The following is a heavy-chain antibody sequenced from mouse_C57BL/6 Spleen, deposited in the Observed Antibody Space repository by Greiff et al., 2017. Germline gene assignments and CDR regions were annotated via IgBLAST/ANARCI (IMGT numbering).Heavy chain of an antibody. CDR3: ARPPLMDY. Sequence: EVHLVESGGCLVKPGGSLKLSCAASGFPFSDYGMHWVRQAPEKGLELVAYISSGRSTLYYAAPVKGRFTISRDNAKNTLFLQRTSLRSEDTAMYYCARPPLMDYWGQGTSVTVSS. CDR1: GFPFSDYG. J-gene: IGHJ4*01. V-gene: IGHV5-17*01. CDR2: ISSGRSTL.